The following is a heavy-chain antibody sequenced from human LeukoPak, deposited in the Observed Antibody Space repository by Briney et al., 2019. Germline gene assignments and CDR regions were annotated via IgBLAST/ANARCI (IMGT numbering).Heavy chain of an antibody. D-gene: IGHD1-1*01. CDR2: ISAYNGNT. J-gene: IGHJ4*02. V-gene: IGHV1-18*01. Sequence: GASVTVSCTASGYTFTTYGFSWGRGSPGQRLGWMGWISAYNGNTNYAQRLQGRVTMTTDTSTSTVYMELRSLRSDDTAVYYCARDKNWKPDYWGQGTLVTVSS. CDR3: ARDKNWKPDY. CDR1: GYTFTTYG.